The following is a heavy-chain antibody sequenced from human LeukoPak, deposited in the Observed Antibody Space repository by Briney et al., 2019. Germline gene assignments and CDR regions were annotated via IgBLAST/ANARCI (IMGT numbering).Heavy chain of an antibody. V-gene: IGHV3-30*18. CDR3: AKLPGIAVAGTDY. J-gene: IGHJ4*02. CDR2: TSYDGSNK. CDR1: GFTFSSYG. Sequence: GGSLRLSCAASGFTFSSYGMHWVRQAPGKGLGWVAVTSYDGSNKYYADSVKGRFTISRDNSKNTLYLQMNSLRAEDTAVYYCAKLPGIAVAGTDYWGQGTLVTVSS. D-gene: IGHD6-19*01.